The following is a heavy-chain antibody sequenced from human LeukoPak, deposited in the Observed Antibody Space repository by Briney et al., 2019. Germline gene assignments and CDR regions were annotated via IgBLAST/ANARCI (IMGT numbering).Heavy chain of an antibody. CDR3: ATTTRSSSWDY. V-gene: IGHV3-7*01. CDR2: IKQDGSET. J-gene: IGHJ4*02. Sequence: GGSLRLSCAASGFTFNKYWMCWGRQAPGKGVGWGANIKQDGSETNYVDSMKGRFTISRDNSTNSLYLQMNSLRAEDTAVYYCATTTRSSSWDYWGQGTLVTVSS. D-gene: IGHD2-2*01. CDR1: GFTFNKYW.